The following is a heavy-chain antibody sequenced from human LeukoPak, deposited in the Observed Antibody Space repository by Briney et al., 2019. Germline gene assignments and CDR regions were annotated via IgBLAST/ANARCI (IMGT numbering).Heavy chain of an antibody. J-gene: IGHJ3*02. D-gene: IGHD4-17*01. CDR3: ARERAMTTGFLAFDI. Sequence: PGGSLRLSCAASGFTFSSYSMNWVRQAPGKGLEWVSSISSSSSYIYYADSVKGRFTISRDNAKNSLYLQMNSLRAEDTAVYYCARERAMTTGFLAFDIWGQGTMVTVSS. V-gene: IGHV3-21*01. CDR1: GFTFSSYS. CDR2: ISSSSSYI.